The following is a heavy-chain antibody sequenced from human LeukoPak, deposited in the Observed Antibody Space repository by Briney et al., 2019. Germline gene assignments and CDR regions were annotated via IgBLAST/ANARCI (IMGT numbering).Heavy chain of an antibody. V-gene: IGHV4-34*01. CDR3: ARGPRWSFDFWSGYRSYYYYMDV. D-gene: IGHD3-3*01. CDR2: INHSGST. CDR1: GGSFSGYY. Sequence: SETLSLTCAVYGGSFSGYYWSWIRQPPGKGLEWIGEINHSGSTNYNPSLKGRVTISVDTSKNQFSLKLSSVTAADTAVYYCARGPRWSFDFWSGYRSYYYYMDVWGKGTTVTVSS. J-gene: IGHJ6*03.